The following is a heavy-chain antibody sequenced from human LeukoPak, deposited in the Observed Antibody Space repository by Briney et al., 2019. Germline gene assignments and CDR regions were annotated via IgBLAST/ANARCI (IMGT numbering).Heavy chain of an antibody. V-gene: IGHV4-4*02. CDR2: IDHSGRT. CDR3: ASGGGYNWFDP. CDR1: GASISSSNW. Sequence: PSEPRSLTCALSGASISSSNWWSSVRQPPGKGLECIGEIDHSGRTNYNPSLKSRATISVDKSKNHFSRKLSSVTAADTAVYYCASGGGYNWFDPWGQGTLVTVSS. D-gene: IGHD3-16*01. J-gene: IGHJ5*02.